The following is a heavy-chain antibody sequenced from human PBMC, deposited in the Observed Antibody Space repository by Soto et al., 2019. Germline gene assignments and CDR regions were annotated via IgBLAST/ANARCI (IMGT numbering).Heavy chain of an antibody. J-gene: IGHJ4*02. CDR3: ARGIVELYLEY. CDR2: IYYSGST. V-gene: IGHV4-31*03. CDR1: GGSISSGGYY. Sequence: PSETLSLTCTVSGGSISSGGYYWSWIRQHPGKGLEWIGYIYYSGSTYYNPSLKSRVTISVDTSKNQFSLKLSSVTAADTAVYYCARGIVELYLEYWGQGTLVTVSS. D-gene: IGHD1-26*01.